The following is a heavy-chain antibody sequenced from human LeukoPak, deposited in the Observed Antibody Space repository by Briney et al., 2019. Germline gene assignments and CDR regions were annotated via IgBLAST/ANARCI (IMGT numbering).Heavy chain of an antibody. CDR3: ARARDSSSWYSGVQDY. Sequence: GGSLRLSCAASGFTFSSYAMHWVCQAPGKGLEWVAVISYDGSNKYYADSVKGRFTISRDNSKNTLYLQMNSLRAEDTAVYYCARARDSSSWYSGVQDYWGQGTLVTVSS. V-gene: IGHV3-30*04. D-gene: IGHD6-13*01. J-gene: IGHJ4*02. CDR1: GFTFSSYA. CDR2: ISYDGSNK.